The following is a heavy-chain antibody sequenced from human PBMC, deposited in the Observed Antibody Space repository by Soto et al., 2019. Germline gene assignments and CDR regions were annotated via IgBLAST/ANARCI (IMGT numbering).Heavy chain of an antibody. V-gene: IGHV4-59*01. J-gene: IGHJ6*02. CDR1: GGSISRYY. CDR3: ARDLWGYCGTDCYPLDV. CDR2: MYNTGST. Sequence: QVQLQESGPGLVKPSETLSLTCTVSGGSISRYYWSWIRQPPGKGLEWIGYMYNTGSTVYNPSFNCRVTITVDTSKNQFSLKLNSVTAADTAVYYCARDLWGYCGTDCYPLDVWGQGTTVTVSS. D-gene: IGHD2-21*02.